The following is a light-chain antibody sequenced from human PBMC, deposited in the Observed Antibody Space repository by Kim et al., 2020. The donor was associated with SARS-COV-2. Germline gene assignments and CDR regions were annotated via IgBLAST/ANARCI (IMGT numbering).Light chain of an antibody. Sequence: DIQMTQSPSTLAASVGDRVTITCRASESITSWLAWYQQKPGKAPNLLIYEASSLVAGVPSRFSGSGFGTEFTLTISSLQPDDFATYYCQQYKGFSRTFGQGTKVDIK. V-gene: IGKV1-5*01. CDR1: ESITSW. CDR2: EAS. CDR3: QQYKGFSRT. J-gene: IGKJ1*01.